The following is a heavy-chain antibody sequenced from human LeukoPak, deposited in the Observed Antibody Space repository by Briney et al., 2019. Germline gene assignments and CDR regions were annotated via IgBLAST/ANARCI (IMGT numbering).Heavy chain of an antibody. J-gene: IGHJ4*02. V-gene: IGHV4-34*01. CDR1: GGSFSGYY. D-gene: IGHD2-21*02. CDR3: ARHLRYCGGDCYFPLGY. Sequence: SETLSLTCAVYGGSFSGYYWSWIRQPPGKGLEWIGEINHSGSTNYNPSLKSRVTISVDTSKNQFSLKLSSVTAADTAVYYCARHLRYCGGDCYFPLGYWGQGTLVTVSS. CDR2: INHSGST.